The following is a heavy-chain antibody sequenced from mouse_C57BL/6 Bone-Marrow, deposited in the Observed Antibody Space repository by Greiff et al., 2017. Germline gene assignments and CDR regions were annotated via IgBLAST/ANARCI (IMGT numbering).Heavy chain of an antibody. Sequence: VKLQQSGAELVRPGTSVKMSCKASGYTFTNYWMGWAKQRPGHGLEWIGDIYPGGGYTNYTEKFKGKATLTADKSSSTAYMQFSSLTSEDSAIYSCARFDYDDYYAMDYWGQGTSVTVSS. D-gene: IGHD2-4*01. CDR1: GYTFTNYW. J-gene: IGHJ4*01. CDR3: ARFDYDDYYAMDY. CDR2: IYPGGGYT. V-gene: IGHV1-63*01.